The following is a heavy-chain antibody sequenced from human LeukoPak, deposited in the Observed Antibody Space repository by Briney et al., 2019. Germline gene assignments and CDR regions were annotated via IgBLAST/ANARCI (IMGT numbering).Heavy chain of an antibody. CDR3: AHPRNANYFDP. CDR1: GFSLTTRGVG. J-gene: IGHJ5*02. D-gene: IGHD1-1*01. CDR2: IYWDDDK. V-gene: IGHV2-5*02. Sequence: SGPTLVQPTQTLTLTCTFPGFSLTTRGVGVGWIGQPPGKAVQWLAVIYWDDDKYYRPSLRNRLTITKDTSKNQVVLTMTNMDPVDTGTYYCAHPRNANYFDPWGQGTLVTVSS.